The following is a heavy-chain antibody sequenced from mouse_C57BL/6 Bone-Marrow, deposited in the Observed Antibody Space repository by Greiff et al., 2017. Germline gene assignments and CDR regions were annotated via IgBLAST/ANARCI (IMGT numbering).Heavy chain of an antibody. Sequence: EVKLQESGPGLVKPSQSLSLTCSVTGYSITSGYYWNWIRQFPGNKLEWMGYISYDGSNNYNPSLKNRISITRDTSKNQFFLKLNSVTTEDTATYYCARGLRRGFAYWGQGTLVTVSA. J-gene: IGHJ3*01. D-gene: IGHD2-4*01. CDR3: ARGLRRGFAY. V-gene: IGHV3-6*01. CDR1: GYSITSGYY. CDR2: ISYDGSN.